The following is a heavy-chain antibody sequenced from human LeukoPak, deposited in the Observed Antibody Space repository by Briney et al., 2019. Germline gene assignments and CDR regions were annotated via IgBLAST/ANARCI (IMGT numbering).Heavy chain of an antibody. J-gene: IGHJ4*02. V-gene: IGHV3-7*01. CDR1: GFTFSSYW. CDR3: ARDTGYSSGWYRYFDY. D-gene: IGHD6-19*01. Sequence: AGGSLRPSCAASGFTFSSYWMSWVRQAPGKGLEWVANIKQDGSEKYYVDSVKGRFTISRDNAKNSLYLQMNSLRAEDTAVYYCARDTGYSSGWYRYFDYWGQGTLVTVSS. CDR2: IKQDGSEK.